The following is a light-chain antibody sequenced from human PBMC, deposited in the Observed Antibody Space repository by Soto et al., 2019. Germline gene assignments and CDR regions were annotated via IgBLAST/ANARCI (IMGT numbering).Light chain of an antibody. CDR2: DVS. V-gene: IGKV3-11*01. J-gene: IGKJ5*01. CDR3: HQRYNWPRVT. CDR1: QSVSNS. Sequence: EIVLTQSPATLSLSPGERVTLSCRASQSVSNSLAWYQQKPGQPPRLLIYDVSNRATGIPARFSGSGSGTDFTLTITSLEPEDFALYFCHQRYNWPRVTFGQGKRLEIK.